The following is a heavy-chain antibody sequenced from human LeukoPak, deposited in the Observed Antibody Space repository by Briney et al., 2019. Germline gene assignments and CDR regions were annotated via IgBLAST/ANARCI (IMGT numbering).Heavy chain of an antibody. J-gene: IGHJ4*02. V-gene: IGHV4-4*02. CDR2: IYHSGST. Sequence: SGTLSLTCAVSGGSISSSNWWSWIRQPPGKGLEWIGEIYHSGSTNYNPSLKSRVTISVDTSKNQFSLKLSSVTAADTAVYYCATRGIAVAGTFYYWGQGTLVTVSS. CDR3: ATRGIAVAGTFYY. D-gene: IGHD6-19*01. CDR1: GGSISSSNW.